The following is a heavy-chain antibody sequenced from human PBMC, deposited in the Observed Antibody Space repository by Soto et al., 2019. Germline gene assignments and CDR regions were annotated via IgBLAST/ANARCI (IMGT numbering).Heavy chain of an antibody. CDR2: INHSGST. CDR3: ARGKQLVTHYYYYYGMDV. V-gene: IGHV4-34*01. J-gene: IGHJ6*02. Sequence: SETLPLTYGVYGGSFSAFYWRWICLPPGKGLEWIGEINHSGSTNYNPSLKSRVTISVDTSKNQFSLKLSSVTAADTAVYYCARGKQLVTHYYYYYGMDVWGQGTTVT. CDR1: GGSFSAFY. D-gene: IGHD6-13*01.